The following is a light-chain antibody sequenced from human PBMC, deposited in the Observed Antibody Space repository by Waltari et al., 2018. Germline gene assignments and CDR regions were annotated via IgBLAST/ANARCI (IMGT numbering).Light chain of an antibody. V-gene: IGKV3-15*01. CDR3: QQYNNWPPLT. Sequence: ETVMTQSPATLSLSPGDRATLSCRASQSVSNNLAWYQQKPGQAPTILIYGASTRATGIPARFSGGGSGTEFTLTISSLQSEDFAVYYCQQYNNWPPLTFGQGTRLEMK. J-gene: IGKJ5*01. CDR1: QSVSNN. CDR2: GAS.